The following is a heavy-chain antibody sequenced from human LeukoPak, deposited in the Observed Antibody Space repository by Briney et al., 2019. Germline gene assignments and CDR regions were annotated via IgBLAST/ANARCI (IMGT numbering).Heavy chain of an antibody. CDR2: ISTYNGNT. CDR1: GYTFTSYG. J-gene: IGHJ4*02. V-gene: IGHV1-18*01. D-gene: IGHD6-19*01. CDR3: ARDLGSGWQRNFDY. Sequence: ASVKVSCKASGYTFTSYGIGWVRQAPGQGLEWMGWISTYNGNTNYAQKLQGRVTMTTDTSTSTAYTELRSLRSDDTAVYYCARDLGSGWQRNFDYWGQGTLVTVSS.